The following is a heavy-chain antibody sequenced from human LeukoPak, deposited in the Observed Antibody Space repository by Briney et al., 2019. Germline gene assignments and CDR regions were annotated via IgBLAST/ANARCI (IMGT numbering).Heavy chain of an antibody. CDR3: ARPSAPD. D-gene: IGHD2-2*01. Sequence: GGSLRLSCVASGFTFSSYWMSWFRQDPGKGLEWVANIKHDGSDKYYVDSVKGRFTISRDNAKNSLYLQMDSLRVEDKAVYYCARPSAPDWGQGTLVTVSS. CDR1: GFTFSSYW. V-gene: IGHV3-7*01. CDR2: IKHDGSDK. J-gene: IGHJ4*02.